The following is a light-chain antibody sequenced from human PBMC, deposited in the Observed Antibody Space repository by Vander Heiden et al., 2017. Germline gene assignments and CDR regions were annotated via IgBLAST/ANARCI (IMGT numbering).Light chain of an antibody. CDR1: QSVSSSY. CDR2: GAS. V-gene: IGKV3-20*01. J-gene: IGKJ1*01. Sequence: EIVLTQSPGTLSLSPGERATLSCRASQSVSSSYLAWYQQKPGQAPRLLIYGASSRATGIPDRFSGSGSGTDFTLTISRLEPEDFAVYYCQQYGSSQTFAPGTKVEI. CDR3: QQYGSSQT.